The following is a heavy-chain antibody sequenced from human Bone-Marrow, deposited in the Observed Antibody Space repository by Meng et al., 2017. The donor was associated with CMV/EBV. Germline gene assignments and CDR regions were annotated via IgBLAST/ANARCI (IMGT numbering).Heavy chain of an antibody. J-gene: IGHJ4*02. D-gene: IGHD3-3*01. V-gene: IGHV4-61*01. CDR1: GGSVSSGSYY. CDR2: IYYSGST. Sequence: SETLSLTCTVSGGSVSSGSYYWSWIRQPPGKGLEWIGYIYYSGSTNYNPFLKSRVTISVDTSKNQFSLKLSSVTAADTAVYYCARDGYYDFWSGYLRYWGQGTRVTVSS. CDR3: ARDGYYDFWSGYLRY.